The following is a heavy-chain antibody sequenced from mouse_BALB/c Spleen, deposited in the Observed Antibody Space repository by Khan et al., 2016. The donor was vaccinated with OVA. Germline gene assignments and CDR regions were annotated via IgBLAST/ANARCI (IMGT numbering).Heavy chain of an antibody. Sequence: QVQLKQSGPGILQPSQTLSLTCSFSGFSLSSSGMGVNWFRQPSGKGLEWLAKIYWDDDKRYNPSLKSRLTISRDTSRNQVFLKITSVDTADTATDDCARSPWLRHYAMDYWGQGTSVTVSS. D-gene: IGHD2-2*01. CDR2: IYWDDDK. V-gene: IGHV8-12*01. CDR1: GFSLSSSGMG. CDR3: ARSPWLRHYAMDY. J-gene: IGHJ4*01.